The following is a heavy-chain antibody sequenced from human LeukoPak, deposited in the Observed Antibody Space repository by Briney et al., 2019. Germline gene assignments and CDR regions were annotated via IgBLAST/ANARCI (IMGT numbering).Heavy chain of an antibody. D-gene: IGHD1-14*01. V-gene: IGHV3-48*03. Sequence: LRLSWAASGFTLSSFEMNWVRQAPGRGLEWVSNIRCSATIYHAYSVKGRFTISRHNSKNTPYLQMNSLRAEDTAVYYCASRNPRAPGYFDYWGQGTL. CDR1: GFTLSSFE. CDR3: ASRNPRAPGYFDY. J-gene: IGHJ4*02. CDR2: IRCSATI.